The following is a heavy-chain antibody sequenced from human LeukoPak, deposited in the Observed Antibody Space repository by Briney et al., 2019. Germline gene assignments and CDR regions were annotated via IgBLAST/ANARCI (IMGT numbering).Heavy chain of an antibody. D-gene: IGHD3-22*01. CDR1: GFTFSSYG. J-gene: IGHJ5*02. Sequence: PGRSLRLSCAASGFTFSSYGMHWVRQAPGKGLEWVAVISYDGSNKYYADSVKGRFTISRDNSKSTLYLQMNSLRAEDTAVYYCAKVNSDSSGRWFDPWGQGTLVTVSS. CDR2: ISYDGSNK. CDR3: AKVNSDSSGRWFDP. V-gene: IGHV3-30*18.